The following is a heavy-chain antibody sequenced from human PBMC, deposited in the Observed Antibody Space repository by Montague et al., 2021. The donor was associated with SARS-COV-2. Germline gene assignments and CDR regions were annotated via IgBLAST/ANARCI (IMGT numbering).Heavy chain of an antibody. V-gene: IGHV3-30-3*01. CDR3: VTSLLWFGEFEN. CDR2: ISYDGSNK. J-gene: IGHJ4*02. D-gene: IGHD3-10*01. Sequence: SRRLSCAASGFTFSSYAMHWVRQAPGKGLEWVAVISYDGSNKYYADSVKGRFTISRDNSKNTLYLQMNSLRAEDTAVYYCVTSLLWFGEFENWGQGTLVTVSS. CDR1: GFTFSSYA.